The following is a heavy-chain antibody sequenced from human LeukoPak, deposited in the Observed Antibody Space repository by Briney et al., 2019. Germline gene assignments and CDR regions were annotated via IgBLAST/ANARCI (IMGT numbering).Heavy chain of an antibody. Sequence: QTGGSLRLSCAASGFTFSSYGMHGVRQAPGKGLEWVAVISYDGSNKYYADSVKGRFTISRDNSKNTLYLQMDSLRAEDTAVYYCAKDIVAWGDYVFDYWGQGTLVTVSS. V-gene: IGHV3-30*18. J-gene: IGHJ4*02. D-gene: IGHD4-17*01. CDR1: GFTFSSYG. CDR2: ISYDGSNK. CDR3: AKDIVAWGDYVFDY.